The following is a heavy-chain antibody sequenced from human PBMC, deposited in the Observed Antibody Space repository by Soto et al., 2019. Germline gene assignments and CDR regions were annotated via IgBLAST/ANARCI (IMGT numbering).Heavy chain of an antibody. V-gene: IGHV4-59*08. J-gene: IGHJ4*02. CDR1: GGSISSYY. CDR2: IYDSERT. CDR3: ARQWDY. Sequence: SETLSLTCTVSGGSISSYYWSWIRQIPGRGLEWIGYIYDSERTNYNPSLRSRVTISADTSKNQFSLKVRSVTAADTAVYYCARQWDYWGQGILVTVSS.